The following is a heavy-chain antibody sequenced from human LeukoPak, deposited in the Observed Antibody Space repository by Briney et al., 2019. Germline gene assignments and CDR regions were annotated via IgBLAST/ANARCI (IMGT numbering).Heavy chain of an antibody. J-gene: IGHJ4*02. CDR3: ARHGGFYDSSGYFDY. Sequence: SETLSLTCTVSGGSIRSYYWSWIRQAPGKGLEWIGFIYYSGITIYNPSLKSRVTISVDTSKNQFSLKLSSVTAADTAVYYCARHGGFYDSSGYFDYWGQGTLVTVAS. V-gene: IGHV4-59*08. CDR1: GGSIRSYY. D-gene: IGHD3-22*01. CDR2: IYYSGIT.